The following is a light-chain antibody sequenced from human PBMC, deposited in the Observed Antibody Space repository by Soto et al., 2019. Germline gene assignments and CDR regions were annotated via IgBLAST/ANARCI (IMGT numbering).Light chain of an antibody. V-gene: IGKV3-20*01. Sequence: EILLTQSPDSLSLSPGDRATLSCRASQSFSSTFFAWYQQKPGQAPRLLIYGASNRATGIPDRFSGSGSGTDFTITISRLEHEDFAVYYCQQYASSVTFGQGTKVEIK. CDR1: QSFSSTF. CDR3: QQYASSVT. J-gene: IGKJ1*01. CDR2: GAS.